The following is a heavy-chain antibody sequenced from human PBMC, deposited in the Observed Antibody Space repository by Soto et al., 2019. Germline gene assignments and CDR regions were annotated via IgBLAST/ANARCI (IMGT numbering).Heavy chain of an antibody. CDR3: ARPYGSGTYHWFAP. J-gene: IGHJ5*02. CDR2: IHYSGDT. Sequence: QLHLQESGPGLVKPSETLSLTCTVSGGSINSKSYYWGWIRQPPGKVLEWIGSIHYSGDTFSNPALKSRVTMSVDTSENQFSLRMTSMTAEDTAVYYCARPYGSGTYHWFAPWGQGTLVVVSS. D-gene: IGHD3-10*01. CDR1: GGSINSKSYY. V-gene: IGHV4-39*01.